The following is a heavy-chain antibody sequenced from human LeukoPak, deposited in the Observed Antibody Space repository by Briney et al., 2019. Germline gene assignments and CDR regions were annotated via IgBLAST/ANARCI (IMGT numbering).Heavy chain of an antibody. V-gene: IGHV3-9*01. J-gene: IGHJ3*01. CDR2: ISWNSGSI. D-gene: IGHD3-16*01. CDR1: GFTFDDYA. CDR3: AKARGP. Sequence: GGSLRLSCAASGFTFDDYAMHWVRQAPGKGLEWVSGISWNSGSIGYADSVKGRFTISRDNAKNSLYLQMNSLRAEDTALYYCAKARGPWGQGTMVTVSS.